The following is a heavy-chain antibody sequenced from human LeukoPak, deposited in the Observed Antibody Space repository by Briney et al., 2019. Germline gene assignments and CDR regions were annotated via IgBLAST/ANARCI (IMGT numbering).Heavy chain of an antibody. CDR1: GFTFSSYW. V-gene: IGHV3-7*01. J-gene: IGHJ4*02. Sequence: GGSLRPSCAASGFTFSSYWMSWVRQAPGKGLEWVANIKQDGSEKYYEDSVKGRFTISRDNAKNSLYLQMNSLRAEDTAVYYCASASVAGTGGDYWGQGTLVTVSS. CDR2: IKQDGSEK. D-gene: IGHD6-19*01. CDR3: ASASVAGTGGDY.